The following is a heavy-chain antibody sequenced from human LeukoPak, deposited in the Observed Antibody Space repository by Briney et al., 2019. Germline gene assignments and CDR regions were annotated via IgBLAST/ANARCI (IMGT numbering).Heavy chain of an antibody. CDR3: ARDRNQGAFDY. V-gene: IGHV3-23*01. Sequence: GGSLRLSCAASGFTFSSYAMSWVRQAPGKGLEWVSAISGSGGSTYYADSVKGRFTISRDNAKNSLYLQMNSLRAEDTAVYYCARDRNQGAFDYWGQGTLVTVSS. J-gene: IGHJ4*02. CDR1: GFTFSSYA. CDR2: ISGSGGST. D-gene: IGHD1-1*01.